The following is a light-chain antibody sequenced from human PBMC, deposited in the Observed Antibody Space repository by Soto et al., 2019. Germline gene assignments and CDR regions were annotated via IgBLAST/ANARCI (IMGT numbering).Light chain of an antibody. CDR3: QQFYRWPWT. CDR1: QSITSD. CDR2: GAS. J-gene: IGKJ1*01. V-gene: IGKV3-15*01. Sequence: EIVMTHAPATLSVSPGEMATLSFRASQSITSDLAWYQEKPGQAPRLLIYGASTRATGIPARFSGSGSGTEFTLTISSLQSEDSALYYCQQFYRWPWTFGPGTKVDIK.